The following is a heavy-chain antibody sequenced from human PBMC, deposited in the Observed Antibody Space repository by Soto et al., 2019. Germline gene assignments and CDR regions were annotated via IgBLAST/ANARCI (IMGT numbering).Heavy chain of an antibody. CDR2: IYYSGST. D-gene: IGHD6-19*01. V-gene: IGHV4-59*01. CDR1: GGSISSYY. CDR3: ARKYSSGWTFDY. J-gene: IGHJ4*02. Sequence: SETLSLTCTVSGGSISSYYWSWIRQPPGKGLEWIGYIYYSGSTNYNPSLKSRVTISVDTSKNQFSLKLSSVTAADTAVYYCARKYSSGWTFDYWGQGTLVTVSS.